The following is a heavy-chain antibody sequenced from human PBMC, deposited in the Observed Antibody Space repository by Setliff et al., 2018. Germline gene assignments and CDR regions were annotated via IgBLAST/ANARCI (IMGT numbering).Heavy chain of an antibody. V-gene: IGHV5-51*01. CDR1: GYSFSTCW. CDR3: ARHPYYYGSGTYLDNNNRWFDP. D-gene: IGHD3-10*01. J-gene: IGHJ5*02. Sequence: PGESLKISCKGSGYSFSTCWIGWVRQMPGKGLAWMGIIYPGDSITRYSPSFQGQVTISVDKSINTAYLQWSSLRASATAIYYCARHPYYYGSGTYLDNNNRWFDPWGQGTLVTVSS. CDR2: IYPGDSIT.